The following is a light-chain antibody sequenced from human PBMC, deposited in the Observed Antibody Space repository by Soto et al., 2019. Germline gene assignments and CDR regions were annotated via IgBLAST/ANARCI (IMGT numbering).Light chain of an antibody. CDR2: AAS. CDR1: QCISSW. V-gene: IGKV1D-12*01. J-gene: IGKJ2*01. CDR3: QQANSIPYT. Sequence: DIQMTQSPSSVSASVGDRGTITCRAIQCISSWLAWYQQNPGKAPTPLIYAASSLKSGVPSRFSGGRSGTDFSLTISSLQPEDFATYYCQQANSIPYTSGQGTKLEIK.